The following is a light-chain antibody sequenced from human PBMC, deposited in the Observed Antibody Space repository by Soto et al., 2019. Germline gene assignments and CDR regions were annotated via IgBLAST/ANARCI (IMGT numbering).Light chain of an antibody. J-gene: IGLJ3*02. CDR3: AAGDVSLNGHWL. Sequence: QSVLTQPPSVSGTPGQTVTISWSGGNSNIGTNSVNWYQQLPGMAPKLLIYNNVQRPSGVPDRISGSKSGTSASLAISGLQSEDEGQYFCAAGDVSLNGHWLFGGGTKLTVI. CDR2: NNV. V-gene: IGLV1-44*01. CDR1: NSNIGTNS.